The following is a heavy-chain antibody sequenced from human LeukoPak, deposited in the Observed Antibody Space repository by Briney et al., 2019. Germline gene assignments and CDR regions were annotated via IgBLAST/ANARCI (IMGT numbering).Heavy chain of an antibody. V-gene: IGHV4-39*01. J-gene: IGHJ4*02. CDR1: GGSISSSSYY. Sequence: PSEAPSLTCTVSGGSISSSSYYWGWIRQPPGKGLEWIGNIFYSGTTYYNPSLKSRVTISVDTSKNQSSLKMRTVTAADTAVYYCARVLRGGTYYFDYWGQGTLVTVSS. CDR2: IFYSGTT. D-gene: IGHD2-15*01. CDR3: ARVLRGGTYYFDY.